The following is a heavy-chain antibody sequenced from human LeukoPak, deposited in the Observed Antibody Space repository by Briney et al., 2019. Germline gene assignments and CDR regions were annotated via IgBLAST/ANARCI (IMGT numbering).Heavy chain of an antibody. CDR2: TSYSGST. D-gene: IGHD1-26*01. CDR1: GGSVSRGGYY. V-gene: IGHV4-31*03. CDR3: ATAKWEYFYFDS. J-gene: IGHJ4*02. Sequence: SETLSPTCTVSGGSVSRGGYYWSWIRQLPGKGLEWIGYTSYSGSTYYNPSLMSRITISVDRSQNQFSLKMRDVTAADTAVYFCATAKWEYFYFDSWGQGALVAVSS.